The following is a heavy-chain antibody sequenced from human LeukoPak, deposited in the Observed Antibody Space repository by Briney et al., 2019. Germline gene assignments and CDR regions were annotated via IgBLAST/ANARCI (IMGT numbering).Heavy chain of an antibody. CDR3: ATMVEDSSGWYFSGYNWFDP. Sequence: GASVKVSCNASGYSFTSYGITWVRQAPGQGLEWMGWISAYNGNTNYAQRLQGRVTMTEDTSTDTAYMELSSLRSEDTAVYYCATMVEDSSGWYFSGYNWFDPWGQGTLVTGSS. J-gene: IGHJ5*02. CDR1: GYSFTSYG. V-gene: IGHV1-18*01. D-gene: IGHD6-19*01. CDR2: ISAYNGNT.